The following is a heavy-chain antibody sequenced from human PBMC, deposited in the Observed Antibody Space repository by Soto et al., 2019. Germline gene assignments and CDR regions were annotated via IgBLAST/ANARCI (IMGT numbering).Heavy chain of an antibody. CDR1: GGSFSGYY. V-gene: IGHV4-34*01. J-gene: IGHJ4*02. D-gene: IGHD5-18*01. Sequence: SETLSLTCAVYGGSFSGYYWSWIRQPPGKGLEWIGEINHSGSTNYNPSLKSRVTISVDTSKNQFSLKLSSVTAADTAVYYCARGSRPDTARKRPYFDYWGQGTPVTVSS. CDR3: ARGSRPDTARKRPYFDY. CDR2: INHSGST.